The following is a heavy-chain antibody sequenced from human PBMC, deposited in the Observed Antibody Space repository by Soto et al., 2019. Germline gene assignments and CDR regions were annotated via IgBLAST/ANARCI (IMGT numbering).Heavy chain of an antibody. Sequence: QVQLVESGGGVVQPGRSLRLYCAASGFMFSSYAMHWVRQAPGKGLEWVAVKTYDGSNKYYADSVKGRFTSSRDNSKNTLYLQMNSLRAEATAVYYCARAGGLLVDYWGQGTLVTVSS. V-gene: IGHV3-30-3*01. D-gene: IGHD1-26*01. CDR1: GFMFSSYA. CDR3: ARAGGLLVDY. CDR2: KTYDGSNK. J-gene: IGHJ4*02.